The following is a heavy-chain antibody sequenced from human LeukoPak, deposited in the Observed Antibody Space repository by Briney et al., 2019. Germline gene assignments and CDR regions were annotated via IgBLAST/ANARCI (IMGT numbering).Heavy chain of an antibody. CDR2: IYYSGST. Sequence: SETLSLICTVSGGSISSYYWSWIRQPPGKGLEWIGYIYYSGSTNYKSSLKSRLTISVDTSKNQFSLKLSSVTAADTAVYYCARGKPSYGSGTYYRTLEPNYMDVWGKGTTVTVSS. J-gene: IGHJ6*03. D-gene: IGHD3-10*01. CDR1: GGSISSYY. CDR3: ARGKPSYGSGTYYRTLEPNYMDV. V-gene: IGHV4-59*08.